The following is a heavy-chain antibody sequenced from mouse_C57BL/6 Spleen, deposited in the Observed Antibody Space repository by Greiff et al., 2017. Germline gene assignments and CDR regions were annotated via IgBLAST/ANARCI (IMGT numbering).Heavy chain of an antibody. D-gene: IGHD1-1*01. V-gene: IGHV1-52*01. J-gene: IGHJ3*01. CDR1: GYTFTSYW. Sequence: QVQLQQPGAELVRPGSSVKLSCKASGYTFTSYWMHWVKQRPIQGLEWIGNIDPSDSETHYNQKFKDKATLTVDKSSSTAYMQLSSLTSEDSAVYYCARENLRGSNGWFAYWGQGTLVTVSA. CDR2: IDPSDSET. CDR3: ARENLRGSNGWFAY.